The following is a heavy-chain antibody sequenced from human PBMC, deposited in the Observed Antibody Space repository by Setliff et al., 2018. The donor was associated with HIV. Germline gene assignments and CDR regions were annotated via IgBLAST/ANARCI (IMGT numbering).Heavy chain of an antibody. CDR2: VTHSGSS. D-gene: IGHD5-18*01. CDR1: GSSITTFF. Sequence: PSETLSLTCTTSGSSITTFFWGWMRQSPGKGLEWLGHVTHSGSSIYNPSLNGRVTISLDTSRNQFSLKLTSVTATDTAVYYCARLRRIQLWSFDYWGRGTLVTVSS. V-gene: IGHV4-4*09. CDR3: ARLRRIQLWSFDY. J-gene: IGHJ4*02.